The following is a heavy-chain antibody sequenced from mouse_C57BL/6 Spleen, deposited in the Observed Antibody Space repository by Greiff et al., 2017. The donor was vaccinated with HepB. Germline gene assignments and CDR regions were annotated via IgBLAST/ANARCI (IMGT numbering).Heavy chain of an antibody. D-gene: IGHD2-12*01. CDR2: IDPSDSYT. J-gene: IGHJ2*01. CDR1: GYTFTSYW. V-gene: IGHV1-50*01. CDR3: ARGTYYTY. Sequence: VQLQQPGAELVKPGASVKLSCKASGYTFTSYWMQWVKQRPGQGLEWIGEIDPSDSYTNYNQKFKGKATLTVDTSSSTAYMQLSSLTSEDSAVYYCARGTYYTYWGQGTTLTVSS.